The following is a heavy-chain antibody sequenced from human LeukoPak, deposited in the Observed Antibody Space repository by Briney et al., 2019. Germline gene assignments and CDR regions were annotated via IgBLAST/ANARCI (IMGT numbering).Heavy chain of an antibody. Sequence: SETLSLTCTVSGGSIGNSAYFWSWIRQPPGKGLEWIGEINHSGSTNYNPSLKSRVTISVDTSKNQFSLKLNSVTAADTAVYYCARGAPKEIQLWLRLRGVAFDIWGQGTMVTVSS. V-gene: IGHV4-34*01. CDR1: GGSIGNSAYF. D-gene: IGHD5-18*01. J-gene: IGHJ3*02. CDR2: INHSGST. CDR3: ARGAPKEIQLWLRLRGVAFDI.